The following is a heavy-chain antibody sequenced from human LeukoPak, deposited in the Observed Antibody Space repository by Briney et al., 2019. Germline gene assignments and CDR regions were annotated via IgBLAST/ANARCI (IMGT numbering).Heavy chain of an antibody. V-gene: IGHV4-34*01. CDR1: GGSFSGYY. CDR3: ARLGGEYGSGSYYNYYYYMDV. Sequence: SETLSLTCAVYGGSFSGYYWGWIRQPPGKGLEWIGEINHSGSTNYNPSLKSRVTISVDTSKNQFSLKLSSVTAADTAVYYCARLGGEYGSGSYYNYYYYMDVWGKGTTVTVSS. CDR2: INHSGST. D-gene: IGHD3-10*01. J-gene: IGHJ6*03.